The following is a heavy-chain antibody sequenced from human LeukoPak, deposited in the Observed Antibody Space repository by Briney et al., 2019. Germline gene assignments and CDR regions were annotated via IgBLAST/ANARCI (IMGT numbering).Heavy chain of an antibody. CDR2: IIPIFGTA. CDR1: GGTFSSYA. D-gene: IGHD4-17*01. V-gene: IGHV1-69*13. J-gene: IGHJ4*02. Sequence: SVKVSCKASGGTFSSYAISWVRQAPGQGLEWMGGIIPIFGTANYAQKFQGRVTITADESTSTAYMELSSLRSEDAAVYYCARGLWTVTTNENDYWGQGTWSPSPQ. CDR3: ARGLWTVTTNENDY.